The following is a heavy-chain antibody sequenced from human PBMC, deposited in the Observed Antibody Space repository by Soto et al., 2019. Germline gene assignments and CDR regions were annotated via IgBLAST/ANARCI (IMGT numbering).Heavy chain of an antibody. V-gene: IGHV4-30-2*01. D-gene: IGHD3-10*01. CDR1: GGNIISGGYS. CDR2: IYHSGST. CDR3: ASMVRGSNWFDP. Sequence: TSVPKSLTWTVAGGNIISGGYSWSWKRQPPGKGLEWIGYIYHSGSTYYNPSLKSRVTISVDRSKNQFSLKLSSVTAADTAVYYCASMVRGSNWFDPWGQGTLVTVSS. J-gene: IGHJ5*02.